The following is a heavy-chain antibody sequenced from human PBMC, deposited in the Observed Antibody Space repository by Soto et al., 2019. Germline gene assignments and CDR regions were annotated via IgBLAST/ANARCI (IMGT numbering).Heavy chain of an antibody. CDR1: GFTFDTYG. V-gene: IGHV3-30-3*01. Sequence: QVHLVESGGGVVQPGKSLRLSCVASGFTFDTYGIHWVRQAPGKGLQWVALISYEGSNTYYADSVTGRFTISRDNSKNDVYLQMNTLRPEDTGVYYCARVTSGNNLDYFSGLDFWGQGTLVTVSS. CDR2: ISYEGSNT. D-gene: IGHD1-1*01. CDR3: ARVTSGNNLDYFSGLDF. J-gene: IGHJ6*02.